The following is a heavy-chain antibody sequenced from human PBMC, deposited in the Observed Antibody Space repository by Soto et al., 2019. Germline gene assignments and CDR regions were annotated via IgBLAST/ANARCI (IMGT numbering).Heavy chain of an antibody. Sequence: QVQLVESGGGVVQPGRTLRLSCAASGCTFSRYGMHWLHQAQGKELEWVAVIWYDGSNKYYADSVKGRFTISRDNSKNTLYLQMNSMRAEDTAVYYCARDRRLVPTNWGQGTLVTVSS. CDR1: GCTFSRYG. CDR3: ARDRRLVPTN. D-gene: IGHD6-19*01. CDR2: IWYDGSNK. V-gene: IGHV3-33*01. J-gene: IGHJ4*02.